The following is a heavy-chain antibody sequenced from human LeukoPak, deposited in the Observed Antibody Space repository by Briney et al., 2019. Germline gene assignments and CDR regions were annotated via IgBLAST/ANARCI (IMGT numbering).Heavy chain of an antibody. D-gene: IGHD6-13*01. CDR1: GYSFTSNY. CDR2: INPNSGGT. Sequence: GASVKVSCKVSGYSFTSNYIHWVRQAPGQGLEWMGWINPNSGGTNYAQRFQGWVTMTRDTSISTAYMELSRLRSDDTAVYYCASAYSSSWYRPDYWGQGTLVTVSS. CDR3: ASAYSSSWYRPDY. J-gene: IGHJ4*02. V-gene: IGHV1-2*04.